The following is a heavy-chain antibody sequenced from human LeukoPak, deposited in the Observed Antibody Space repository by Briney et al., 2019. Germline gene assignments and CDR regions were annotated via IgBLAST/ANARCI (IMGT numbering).Heavy chain of an antibody. CDR2: IYYSGST. Sequence: SETLSLTCTVSGGSVSSGSYYWSWIRQPPGKGLEWIGYIYYSGSTNYNPSLKSRVTISVDTSKNQFSLKLSSVTAAETAVYYCASDEQVASAFDIWGQGTMVTVSS. V-gene: IGHV4-61*01. CDR3: ASDEQVASAFDI. D-gene: IGHD1/OR15-1a*01. CDR1: GGSVSSGSYY. J-gene: IGHJ3*02.